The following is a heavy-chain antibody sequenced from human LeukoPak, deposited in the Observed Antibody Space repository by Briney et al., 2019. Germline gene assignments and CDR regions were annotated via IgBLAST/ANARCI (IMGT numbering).Heavy chain of an antibody. J-gene: IGHJ4*02. CDR1: GYTFTDYY. D-gene: IGHD1-26*01. Sequence: ASVKVSCKASGYTFTDYYMHWVRQAPGQGLEWMGWINLNSGGTNYAQEFQGRVTVTRDTSISTAYMELSSLRSDDTAVYYCARGSAGRSEYWGQGTLVTVSS. V-gene: IGHV1-2*02. CDR2: INLNSGGT. CDR3: ARGSAGRSEY.